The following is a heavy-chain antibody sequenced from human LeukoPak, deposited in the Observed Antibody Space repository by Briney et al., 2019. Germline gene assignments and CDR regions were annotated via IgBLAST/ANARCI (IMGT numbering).Heavy chain of an antibody. D-gene: IGHD2-2*03. CDR1: GFTFSSYA. V-gene: IGHV3-30*04. CDR2: ISDDGSNK. CDR3: ARVDDLDAFAV. Sequence: GGSLRLSCAASGFTFSSYAMHWVRQAPGKGLEWVAVISDDGSNKYYADSVKGRFTISRDNSKNTLYLQMNSLRAEDTAVYYCARVDDLDAFAVWGQGTMVIVFS. J-gene: IGHJ3*01.